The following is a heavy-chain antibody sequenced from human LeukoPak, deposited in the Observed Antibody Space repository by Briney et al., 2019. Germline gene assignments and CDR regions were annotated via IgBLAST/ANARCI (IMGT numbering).Heavy chain of an antibody. Sequence: PSETLSLTCTVSGGSISSYYWSWIRQPPGKGLEWIGYIYYSGSTNYNPSLKSRVTISVDTSKNQFSLKLSSVTAADTAVYYCARETEMATIIDAFDIWGQGTMVTVSS. V-gene: IGHV4-59*12. CDR3: ARETEMATIIDAFDI. J-gene: IGHJ3*02. CDR2: IYYSGST. CDR1: GGSISSYY. D-gene: IGHD5-24*01.